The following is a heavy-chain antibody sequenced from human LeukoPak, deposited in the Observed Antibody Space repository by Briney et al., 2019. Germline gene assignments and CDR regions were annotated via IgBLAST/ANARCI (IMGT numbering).Heavy chain of an antibody. CDR2: IYSGGST. J-gene: IGHJ4*02. CDR1: GFTVSSNY. V-gene: IGHV3-66*01. Sequence: PGGSVTLSCAPSGFTVSSNYMSWVRQAAGRGREWVAFIYSGGSTYYADSVKGRFTISRDNSKNTLYLQMNSLRAEDTAVYYCARDPNFDYGDNGVYWGEGTLVTVSS. D-gene: IGHD4-17*01. CDR3: ARDPNFDYGDNGVY.